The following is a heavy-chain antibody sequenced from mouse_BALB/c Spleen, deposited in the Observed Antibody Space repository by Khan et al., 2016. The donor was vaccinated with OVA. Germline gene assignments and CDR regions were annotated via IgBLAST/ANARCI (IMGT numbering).Heavy chain of an antibody. J-gene: IGHJ3*01. CDR3: ARRDDGSSYPGFDY. V-gene: IGHV1-77*01. CDR2: IYPGSGSI. CDR1: GYSFTDYI. Sequence: QVQLQQSGPELVKPGASVKMSCKASGYSFTDYIIRWVKQRTGQGLQWIGEIYPGSGSIYSNEEFKGKAILTADKSSKTAYMQLSSLTSEDSAVDCGARRDDGSSYPGFDYWGQGTLVTVSA. D-gene: IGHD1-1*01.